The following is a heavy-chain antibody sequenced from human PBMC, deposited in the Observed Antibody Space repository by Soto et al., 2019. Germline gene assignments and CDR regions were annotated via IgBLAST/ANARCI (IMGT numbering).Heavy chain of an antibody. CDR1: GGSISPYY. CDR3: ARDIGWYYDSSSYAN. CDR2: IYYSGST. D-gene: IGHD3-22*01. Sequence: QVQLQESGPRLVKPSETLSLTCTVSGGSISPYYWSWIRQPPGRGLEWIGYIYYSGSTNYNPSLTSRVTIAVDTSKNQFSLKLSSVTAADTAVYYCARDIGWYYDSSSYANWGQGTLVTVSS. J-gene: IGHJ4*02. V-gene: IGHV4-59*01.